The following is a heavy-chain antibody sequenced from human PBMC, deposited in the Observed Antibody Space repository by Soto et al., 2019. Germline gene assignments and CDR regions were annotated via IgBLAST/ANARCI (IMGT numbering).Heavy chain of an antibody. J-gene: IGHJ4*02. D-gene: IGHD3-22*01. Sequence: GASVKVSCKASGYTFTSYGISWVRQAPGQGLEWMGWISAYNGNTNYAQKLQGRVTMTTDTSTSTAYMELRSLRSDDTAVYYCARERDYYDSSGYSIPSFDHWGQGTLVTVSS. CDR2: ISAYNGNT. CDR1: GYTFTSYG. V-gene: IGHV1-18*01. CDR3: ARERDYYDSSGYSIPSFDH.